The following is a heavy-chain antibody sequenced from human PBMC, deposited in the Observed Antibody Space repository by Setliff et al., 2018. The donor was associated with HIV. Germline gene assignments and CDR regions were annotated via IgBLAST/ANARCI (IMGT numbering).Heavy chain of an antibody. CDR1: GFTFSSYI. CDR2: LNSRGDII. J-gene: IGHJ4*02. Sequence: PGGSLRLSCAASGFTFSSYIMAWVRRTPGKGLQWVSALNSRGDIIHYADSFKGRVTMTRNTSISTAYMELTSLRFEDTAVYYCARGSPTAGDYWGQGTLVTVSS. CDR3: ARGSPTAGDY. V-gene: IGHV3-23*01.